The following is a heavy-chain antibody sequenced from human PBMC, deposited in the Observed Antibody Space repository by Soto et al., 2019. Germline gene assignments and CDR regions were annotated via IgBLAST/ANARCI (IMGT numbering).Heavy chain of an antibody. Sequence: SETLSLTCTVSGGSISSYYWSWIRQPPGKGLEWIGYIYYSGSTNYNPSLKSRVTISVDTSKNQFSLKLSSVTAADTAVYYCARGVYGRIAARPYYFDYWGQGTLVTVSS. V-gene: IGHV4-59*08. CDR2: IYYSGST. J-gene: IGHJ4*02. D-gene: IGHD6-6*01. CDR3: ARGVYGRIAARPYYFDY. CDR1: GGSISSYY.